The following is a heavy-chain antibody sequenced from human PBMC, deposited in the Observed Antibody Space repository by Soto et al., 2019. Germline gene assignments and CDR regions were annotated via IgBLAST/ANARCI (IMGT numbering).Heavy chain of an antibody. J-gene: IGHJ6*03. CDR3: ARDRIQLWLQPNYYYMDV. CDR2: ISAYNGNT. D-gene: IGHD5-18*01. V-gene: IGHV1-18*01. Sequence: ASVKVSCKASGYTFTSYGISWVRQAPGQGLEWMGWISAYNGNTNYAQKLQGRVTMTTDTSTSTAYMELRSLRSDDTAVYYCARDRIQLWLQPNYYYMDVWGKGTTVTVSS. CDR1: GYTFTSYG.